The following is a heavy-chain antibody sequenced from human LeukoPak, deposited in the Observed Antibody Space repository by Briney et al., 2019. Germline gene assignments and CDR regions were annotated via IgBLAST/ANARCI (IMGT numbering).Heavy chain of an antibody. V-gene: IGHV1-46*01. CDR3: ARARSYDSSGYSGRFDP. J-gene: IGHJ5*02. CDR1: GYTLTSYY. Sequence: ASVKVSCKASGYTLTSYYMHWVRQAPGQGLEWMGIINPSGGSTSYAQKFQGRVTMTRDTSTSTVYMELSSLRSEDTAVYYCARARSYDSSGYSGRFDPWGQGTLVTVSS. CDR2: INPSGGST. D-gene: IGHD3-22*01.